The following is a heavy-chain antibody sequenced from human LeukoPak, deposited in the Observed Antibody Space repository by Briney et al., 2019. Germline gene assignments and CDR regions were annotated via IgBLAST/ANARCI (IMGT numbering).Heavy chain of an antibody. CDR2: IYYSGST. J-gene: IGHJ4*02. D-gene: IGHD2-21*01. CDR1: GGSISSYY. V-gene: IGHV4-59*01. CDR3: ARAPYYPYYFDY. Sequence: SETLSLTCTVSGGSISSYYWSWIRQPPGKGLEWIGYIYYSGSTNYNPSLKSRVTISVDTSKNQFPLKLSSVTAADTAVYYCARAPYYPYYFDYWGQGTLVTVSS.